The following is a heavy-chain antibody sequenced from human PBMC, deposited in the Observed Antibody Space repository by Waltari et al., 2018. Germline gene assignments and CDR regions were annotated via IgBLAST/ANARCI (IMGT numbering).Heavy chain of an antibody. CDR3: ARGPYYYESSGYYYYYYMDV. J-gene: IGHJ6*03. CDR2: NKHSGST. CDR1: GWSFSGYY. Sequence: QVPLQQLGARLLKPSETLSLTCTVYGWSFSGYYCNWIRKPPGTGWGWIGENKHSGSTNYNTSIKRRVTISVETSKNQFSMKLSSVTAADTAVYYCARGPYYYESSGYYYYYYMDVWGKGTTVTVSS. V-gene: IGHV4-34*01. D-gene: IGHD3-22*01.